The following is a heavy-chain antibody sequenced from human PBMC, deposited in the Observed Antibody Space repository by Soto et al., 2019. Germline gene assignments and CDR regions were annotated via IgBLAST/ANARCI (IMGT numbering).Heavy chain of an antibody. Sequence: PSETLSLTXAVYGGSFSGYYWSWIRQPPGKGLEWIGEINHSGSTNYNPSLKSRVTISVDTSKNQFSLKLSSVTAADTAVYYCASEKVLWFGEFLGGMDVWGQGTTVTVSS. J-gene: IGHJ6*02. D-gene: IGHD3-10*01. CDR1: GGSFSGYY. V-gene: IGHV4-34*01. CDR2: INHSGST. CDR3: ASEKVLWFGEFLGGMDV.